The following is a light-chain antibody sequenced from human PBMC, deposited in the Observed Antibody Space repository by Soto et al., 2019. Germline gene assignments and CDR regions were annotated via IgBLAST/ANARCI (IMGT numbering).Light chain of an antibody. V-gene: IGKV3-20*01. CDR1: QSVISTY. Sequence: EIVLTQSPGTLSLSPGERATLSCRASQSVISTYLAWYQQKPGQAPSLLIYGAASRATGIPDRFSGSGSGTEFDLTISSLEHEDFEVYYCQQYRDSLETFGQGTKVEIK. CDR3: QQYRDSLET. CDR2: GAA. J-gene: IGKJ1*01.